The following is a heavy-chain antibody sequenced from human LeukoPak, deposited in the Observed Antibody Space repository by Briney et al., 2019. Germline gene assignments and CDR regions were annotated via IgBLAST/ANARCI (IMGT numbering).Heavy chain of an antibody. CDR3: ARGEDCSSTSCFNYGMDV. CDR2: IYSGGNT. D-gene: IGHD2-2*01. CDR1: GFTVSSNY. J-gene: IGHJ6*04. V-gene: IGHV3-66*01. Sequence: GGSLRLSCAASGFTVSSNYMTWVRQAPGKGLEWVSVIYSGGNTYYADSVKGRFAISRDNAKNSLYLQMNSLRAEDTAVYYCARGEDCSSTSCFNYGMDVWGKGTTVTVSS.